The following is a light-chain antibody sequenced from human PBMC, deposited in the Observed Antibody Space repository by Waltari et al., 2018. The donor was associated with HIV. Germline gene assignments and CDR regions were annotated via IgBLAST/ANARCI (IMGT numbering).Light chain of an antibody. Sequence: HSALTQPASVSGSPGQSITISCTGTSRDIGSHNLVSWYQQHPGKARYLIIYDGTKRPSVITNLFSGSKSCNTAALTISRRRADDEEVYFCLSYADSAPDVLLGGGTKLTGL. J-gene: IGLJ2*01. V-gene: IGLV2-23*01. CDR1: SRDIGSHNL. CDR3: LSYADSAPDVL. CDR2: DGT.